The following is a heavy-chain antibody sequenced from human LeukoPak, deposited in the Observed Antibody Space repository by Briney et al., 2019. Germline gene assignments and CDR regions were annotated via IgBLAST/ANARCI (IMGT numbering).Heavy chain of an antibody. CDR1: GFTFSSYG. J-gene: IGHJ1*01. CDR2: ISYDGSNK. Sequence: GGSLRLSCAASGFTFSSYGMHWVRQAPGKGLEWVAVISYDGSNKYYADSVKGRFTISRDNSKNTLYLQMNSLRAEDTAVYYCAKDRSFSWYRYIFQHWGQGTLVTVSS. CDR3: AKDRSFSWYRYIFQH. V-gene: IGHV3-30*18. D-gene: IGHD6-13*01.